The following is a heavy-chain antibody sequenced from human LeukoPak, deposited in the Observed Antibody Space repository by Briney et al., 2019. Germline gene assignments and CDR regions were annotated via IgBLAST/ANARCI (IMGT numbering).Heavy chain of an antibody. J-gene: IGHJ3*02. CDR2: IYSGGST. CDR3: ARRFTMVRGVIIDDFAFDI. V-gene: IGHV3-66*04. D-gene: IGHD3-10*01. Sequence: GGSLRLSCAASGFTFSDQNMNWVRQAPGKGLEWVSIIYSGGSTYYADSVKGRFTISRDNSKNTLYLQMNSLRAEDTAVYYCARRFTMVRGVIIDDFAFDIWGQGTMVTVSS. CDR1: GFTFSDQN.